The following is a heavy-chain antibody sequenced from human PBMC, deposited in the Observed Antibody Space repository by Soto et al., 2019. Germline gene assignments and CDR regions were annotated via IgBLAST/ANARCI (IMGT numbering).Heavy chain of an antibody. J-gene: IGHJ6*02. V-gene: IGHV5-51*01. CDR1: GYSFTSYW. Sequence: GESLKISCKGSGYSFTSYWIGWVRQMPGKGLEWMGIIYPGDSDTRYSPSFQGQVTISADKSISTAYLQWSSLKASDTAMYYCARRIYGDSYYYYGMDVWGQGTTVTGSS. CDR2: IYPGDSDT. D-gene: IGHD4-17*01. CDR3: ARRIYGDSYYYYGMDV.